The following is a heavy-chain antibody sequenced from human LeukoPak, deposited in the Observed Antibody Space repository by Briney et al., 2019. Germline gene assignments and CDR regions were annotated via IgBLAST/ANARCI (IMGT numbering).Heavy chain of an antibody. J-gene: IGHJ4*02. D-gene: IGHD3-3*01. V-gene: IGHV4-30-4*08. CDR3: ARTDSHYYFDY. CDR2: IYYSGST. Sequence: SETLSLTCTVSGGSISSGNYYWSWIRQPPGKGLEWIGYIYYSGSTYYNPSLKSRVTISVDTSKNQFSLKLSSVTAADTAVYYCARTDSHYYFDYWGQGTLVTVSS. CDR1: GGSISSGNYY.